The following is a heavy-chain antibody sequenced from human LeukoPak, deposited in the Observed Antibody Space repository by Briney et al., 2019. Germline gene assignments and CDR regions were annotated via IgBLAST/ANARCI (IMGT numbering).Heavy chain of an antibody. V-gene: IGHV3-23*01. J-gene: IGHJ3*02. CDR1: GFTFSSYA. CDR2: ISGSGGST. CDR3: AKDSLVVPAAILGFDAFDI. D-gene: IGHD2-2*02. Sequence: GGSLRLSCAASGFTFSSYAMSWVRQAPGKGLEWVSAISGSGGSTYYADSVKGRFTISRDNAKNSLYLQMNSLRAEDTALYYCAKDSLVVPAAILGFDAFDIWGQGTMVTVSS.